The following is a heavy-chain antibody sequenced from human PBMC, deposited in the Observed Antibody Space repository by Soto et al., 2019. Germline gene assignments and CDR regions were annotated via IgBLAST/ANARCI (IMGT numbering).Heavy chain of an antibody. CDR2: ISSSSSTI. D-gene: IGHD4-17*01. CDR3: ARDYDYDGP. J-gene: IGHJ5*02. Sequence: EVQLVESGGGLVQPGGSLRLSCAASGFTFSSYSMNWVRQAPGKGLEWVSYISSSSSTIYYADSVKGRFTISRDNAKNSLYLQMNRLRAEDTAVYYCARDYDYDGPWGQGTLVTVSS. V-gene: IGHV3-48*01. CDR1: GFTFSSYS.